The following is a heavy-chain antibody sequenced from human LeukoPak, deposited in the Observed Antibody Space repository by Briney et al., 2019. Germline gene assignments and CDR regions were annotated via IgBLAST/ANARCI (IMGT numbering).Heavy chain of an antibody. CDR2: ITSSSSAI. D-gene: IGHD3-22*01. CDR3: ARKSGSSGYPFDY. Sequence: QPGGSLRLSCAAPGFAFSSYSMNWVRQAPGKGLEWVSYITSSSSAIYYADSVKGRFTISRDNAKHSLYLQMNSLRAEDTAVYYCARKSGSSGYPFDYWGQGTVVTVSS. V-gene: IGHV3-48*01. J-gene: IGHJ4*02. CDR1: GFAFSSYS.